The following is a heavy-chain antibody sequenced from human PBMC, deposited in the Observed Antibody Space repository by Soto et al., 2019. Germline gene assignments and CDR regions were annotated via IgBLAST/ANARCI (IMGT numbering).Heavy chain of an antibody. J-gene: IGHJ5*02. D-gene: IGHD2-8*01. CDR3: ARGEGILVYARPDHWFDP. CDR1: GGSVSSGSYY. CDR2: IYYSGST. V-gene: IGHV4-61*01. Sequence: QVQLQESGPGLVKPSETLSLTCTVSGGSVSSGSYYWSWIRQPPGQGLEWIGYIYYSGSTNYNPSLKSRVTISVDTSKNQFSLKLSSVTAADTAVYYCARGEGILVYARPDHWFDPLGQGTLVTVSS.